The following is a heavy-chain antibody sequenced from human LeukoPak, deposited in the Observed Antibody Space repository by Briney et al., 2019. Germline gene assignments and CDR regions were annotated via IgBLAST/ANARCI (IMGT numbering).Heavy chain of an antibody. CDR1: GDSISNYY. V-gene: IGHV4-59*01. Sequence: PSETLSLTCTVSGDSISNYYWSWLRQSPGKGLEWVGYIYYTGSTNYNPSLKSRVTISVDPSKNQVSLKLSSVTPADTAVYFCARETCSGGSCFQFDFWGQGTLVTVFS. CDR3: ARETCSGGSCFQFDF. CDR2: IYYTGST. J-gene: IGHJ4*02. D-gene: IGHD2-15*01.